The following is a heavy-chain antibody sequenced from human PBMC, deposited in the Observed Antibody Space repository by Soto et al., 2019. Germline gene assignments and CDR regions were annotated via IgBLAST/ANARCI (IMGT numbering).Heavy chain of an antibody. Sequence: GGSRRLSCAASGFTFSSYWMSWVRQAPEKGLEWVANIKQDGSEKYYVDSVKGRFTISRDNAKNSLYLQMNSLRAEDTAVYYCARENSYGSYYFDYWGQGTLVTVSS. V-gene: IGHV3-7*01. CDR2: IKQDGSEK. CDR1: GFTFSSYW. D-gene: IGHD5-18*01. CDR3: ARENSYGSYYFDY. J-gene: IGHJ4*02.